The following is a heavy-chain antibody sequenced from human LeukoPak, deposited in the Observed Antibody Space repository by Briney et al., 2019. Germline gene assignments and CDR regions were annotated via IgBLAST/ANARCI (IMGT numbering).Heavy chain of an antibody. V-gene: IGHV1-18*01. CDR1: GYTFTSYG. J-gene: IGHJ6*02. Sequence: ASVKVSCKASGYTFTSYGISWVRQAPGQWLEWMGWISAYNGNTNYAQKFQGRVTMTTDTSTSTAYMELRSLRSDDTAVYYCARFSPLPYYYGMDVWGQGTTVTVSS. D-gene: IGHD3-3*02. CDR2: ISAYNGNT. CDR3: ARFSPLPYYYGMDV.